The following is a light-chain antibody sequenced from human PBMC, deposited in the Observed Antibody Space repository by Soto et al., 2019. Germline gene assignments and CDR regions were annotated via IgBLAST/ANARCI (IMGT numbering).Light chain of an antibody. J-gene: IGLJ3*02. Sequence: QSALTQPASVSGSPGQSITISCTGTSSDIGTYNYVSWYQQHPDKVPKLMIYEVSNRPSGVSNRFSGSKSGNTASLAISGLKAGGEVDYSCSLYTPSGTRVFGGGTRVTVL. V-gene: IGLV2-14*01. CDR1: SSDIGTYNY. CDR2: EVS. CDR3: SLYTPSGTRV.